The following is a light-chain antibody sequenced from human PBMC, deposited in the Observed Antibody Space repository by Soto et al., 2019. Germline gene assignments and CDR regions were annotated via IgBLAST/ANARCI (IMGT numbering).Light chain of an antibody. J-gene: IGLJ1*01. Sequence: LAQPRSVSGSPGQSVTISCTGTSSDVGRYDYVSWYQQHPGKAPKLIVYDATERPSGVPDRFSGSKSGNTASLTISGLQAEDEADYSCCSFAGSYSYVFGTGTKVTV. V-gene: IGLV2-11*01. CDR2: DAT. CDR3: CSFAGSYSYV. CDR1: SSDVGRYDY.